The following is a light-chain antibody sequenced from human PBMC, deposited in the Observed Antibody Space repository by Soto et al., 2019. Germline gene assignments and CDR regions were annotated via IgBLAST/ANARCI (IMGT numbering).Light chain of an antibody. CDR1: QSLLFSSNNKTY. V-gene: IGKV4-1*01. CDR2: WAS. Sequence: DIVMTQSPDSLAVSLGERATISCKSSQSLLFSSNNKTYLTWYQHRPGQSPKMLIFWASARESGVPERFSGSGSETDFTLTISGLQPEDVAVYYCQQYYSDFFTFGQGTRLEIK. CDR3: QQYYSDFFT. J-gene: IGKJ2*01.